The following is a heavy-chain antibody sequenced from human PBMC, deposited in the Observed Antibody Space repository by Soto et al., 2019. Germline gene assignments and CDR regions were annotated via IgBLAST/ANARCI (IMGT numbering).Heavy chain of an antibody. CDR3: ARVMPYYYGMDV. CDR1: GGSISSGGYY. D-gene: IGHD2-2*01. CDR2: IYYSGST. V-gene: IGHV4-31*03. Sequence: KPSETLSLTCTVSGGSISSGGYYWSWIRQHPGKGLEWIGYIYYSGSTYYNPSLKSRVTISVDTSKNQFSLKLSSVTAADTAVYYCARVMPYYYGMDVWGQGXTVTVYS. J-gene: IGHJ6*02.